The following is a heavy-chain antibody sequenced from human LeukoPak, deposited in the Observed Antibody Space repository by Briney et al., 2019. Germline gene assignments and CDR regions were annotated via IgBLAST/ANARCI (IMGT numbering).Heavy chain of an antibody. V-gene: IGHV4-59*08. CDR1: GGSTSSYY. D-gene: IGHD6-13*01. CDR3: AXHLRXXSSSWSFDY. J-gene: IGHJ4*02. CDR2: IYYSGST. Sequence: SETLSLTCTVSGGSTSSYYWSWIRQPPGKGLEWIGYIYYSGSTNYNPSLKSRVTISVDTSKNQFSLKLSSVTAADTAVYYCAXHLRXXSSSWSFDYWXQGTLVTVSS.